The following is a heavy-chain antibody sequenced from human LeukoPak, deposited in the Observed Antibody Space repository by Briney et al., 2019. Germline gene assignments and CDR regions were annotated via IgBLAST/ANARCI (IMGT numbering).Heavy chain of an antibody. V-gene: IGHV3-30*18. D-gene: IGHD6-19*01. CDR2: ISYDGSNK. CDR3: AKGSGSGWPYYYYYYMDV. Sequence: GGSLRLSCAASGFTFSSYGMHWVRQAPGKGLEWVAVISYDGSNKYYADSVKGRFTISRDNSKNTLYLQMNSLRAEDTAVYYCAKGSGSGWPYYYYYYMDVWGKGTTVTISS. CDR1: GFTFSSYG. J-gene: IGHJ6*03.